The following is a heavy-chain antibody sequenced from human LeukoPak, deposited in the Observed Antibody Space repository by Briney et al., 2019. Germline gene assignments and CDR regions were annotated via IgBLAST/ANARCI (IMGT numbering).Heavy chain of an antibody. CDR2: INPNSGGT. CDR3: ARAKAMVGAH. CDR1: GYTFTGNY. Sequence: ASVKVSCKASGYTFTGNYMHWVRQAPGQGLEWMGWINPNSGGTNYAQRFQGRVTMTRDTSTSTVYMELSSLRSEDTAVYYCARAKAMVGAHWGQGTLVTVSS. J-gene: IGHJ4*02. V-gene: IGHV1-2*02. D-gene: IGHD2-15*01.